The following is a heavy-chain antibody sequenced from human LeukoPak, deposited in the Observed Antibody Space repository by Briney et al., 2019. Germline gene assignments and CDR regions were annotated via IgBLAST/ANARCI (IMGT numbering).Heavy chain of an antibody. CDR1: GGSISSYY. D-gene: IGHD3-22*01. J-gene: IGHJ4*01. Sequence: PSETLSLTCTVSGGSISSYYWSWIRQPPGKGLEWIGYIYYSGSTNYNPSLKSRVTISVDTSKNQFSLKLSSVTAADTAVYYCARVRVGTYYYDSSGSYYFDYWGHGTLVTVSS. CDR3: ARVRVGTYYYDSSGSYYFDY. V-gene: IGHV4-59*01. CDR2: IYYSGST.